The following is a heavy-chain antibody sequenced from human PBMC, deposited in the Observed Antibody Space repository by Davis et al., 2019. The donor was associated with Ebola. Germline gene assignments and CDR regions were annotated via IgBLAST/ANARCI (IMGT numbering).Heavy chain of an antibody. D-gene: IGHD2/OR15-2a*01. J-gene: IGHJ4*02. Sequence: GESLKISCEASGFTFSSYSMNWVRQAPGKGLEWVSSISSSSSYIYYADSVKGRFTISRDNAKNSLYLQMNSLRAEDTAVYYCASTCLRNYFDYWGQGTLVTVSS. CDR1: GFTFSSYS. CDR2: ISSSSSYI. CDR3: ASTCLRNYFDY. V-gene: IGHV3-21*01.